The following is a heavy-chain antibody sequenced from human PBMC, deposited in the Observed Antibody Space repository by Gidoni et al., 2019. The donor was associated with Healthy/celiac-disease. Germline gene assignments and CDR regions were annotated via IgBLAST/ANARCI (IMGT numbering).Heavy chain of an antibody. CDR3: ARAWGHFVVGGNTYVQH. V-gene: IGHV1-2*02. CDR2: INPNSGGT. CDR1: GYTFSVSS. D-gene: IGHD1-26*01. Sequence: QVQLVQSWASATKPGASVKVSCTASGYTFSVSSMHWERQASGQGLEWMGWINPNSGGTNYAQELQGRVTMTRDTSISTAYMELSRLRSDDTAVYYCARAWGHFVVGGNTYVQHWGQGTLVTVSS. J-gene: IGHJ1*01.